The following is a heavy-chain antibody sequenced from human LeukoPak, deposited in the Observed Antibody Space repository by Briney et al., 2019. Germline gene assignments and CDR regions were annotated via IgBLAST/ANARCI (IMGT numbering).Heavy chain of an antibody. D-gene: IGHD3-16*01. CDR1: GYTLTSYD. CDR2: VNPKSGDT. Sequence: GASVKVSCKASGYTLTSYDINWVRQAPGHGLEWMGWVNPKSGDTRYAQKFQGRVTMTRDTSISTAYMELSSLTSEDTAVYYCARNQYGFGRNWGQGTLVTVSS. CDR3: ARNQYGFGRN. V-gene: IGHV1-8*01. J-gene: IGHJ4*02.